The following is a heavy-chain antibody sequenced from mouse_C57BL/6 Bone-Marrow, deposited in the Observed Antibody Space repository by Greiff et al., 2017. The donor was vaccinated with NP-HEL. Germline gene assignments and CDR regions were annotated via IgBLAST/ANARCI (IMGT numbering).Heavy chain of an antibody. Sequence: EVMLVESGGGLVQPGGSLKLSCAASGFTFSDYYMYWVRQTPEKRLEWVAYISNGGGSTYYPDTVKGRFTISRDNAKNTLYLQMSRLKSEDTAMYYCARPLSDAWFAYWGQGTLVTVSA. CDR2: ISNGGGST. D-gene: IGHD6-1*01. J-gene: IGHJ3*01. V-gene: IGHV5-12*01. CDR1: GFTFSDYY. CDR3: ARPLSDAWFAY.